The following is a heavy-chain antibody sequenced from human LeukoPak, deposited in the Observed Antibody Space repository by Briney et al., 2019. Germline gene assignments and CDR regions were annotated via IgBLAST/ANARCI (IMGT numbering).Heavy chain of an antibody. CDR1: GFTFSSYE. CDR3: ARVGSYYDSSGYYSTTSYYFDY. J-gene: IGHJ4*02. Sequence: GGSLRLSCAASGFTFSSYEMNWVRQAPGKGLEWVSYISSSGSTIYYADSVKGRSTISRDNAKNSLYLQMNSLRAEDTAVYYCARVGSYYDSSGYYSTTSYYFDYWGQGTLVTVSS. CDR2: ISSSGSTI. V-gene: IGHV3-48*03. D-gene: IGHD3-22*01.